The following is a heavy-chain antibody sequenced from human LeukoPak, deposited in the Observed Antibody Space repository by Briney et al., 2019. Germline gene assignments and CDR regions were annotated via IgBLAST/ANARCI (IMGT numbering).Heavy chain of an antibody. V-gene: IGHV4-61*02. CDR3: ARDVRPQNYDFWSGYFTYYYYMDV. J-gene: IGHJ6*03. CDR1: GGSISSGSYY. D-gene: IGHD3-3*01. CDR2: IYTSGST. Sequence: SQTLSLTCTVSGGSISSGSYYWSWIRQPAGTGLEWIGRIYTSGSTNYNPSLKSRVTISVDTSKNQFSLKLSSVTAADTAVYYCARDVRPQNYDFWSGYFTYYYYMDVWGKGTTVTVSS.